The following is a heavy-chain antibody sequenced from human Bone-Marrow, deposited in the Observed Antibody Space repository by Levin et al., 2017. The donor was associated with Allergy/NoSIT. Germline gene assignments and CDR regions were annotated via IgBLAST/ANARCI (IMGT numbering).Heavy chain of an antibody. J-gene: IGHJ3*02. V-gene: IGHV4-30-4*01. Sequence: SETLSLTCTVSGGSISSGDYYWSWIRQPPGTGLEWIGYIYYSGSTYYNPSLKSRVTISVDTSKNQFSLKLSSVTAADTAVYYCASLEGDYVWGSYRVNAFDSWGQGTMVTVSS. CDR1: GGSISSGDYY. CDR2: IYYSGST. D-gene: IGHD3-16*02. CDR3: ASLEGDYVWGSYRVNAFDS.